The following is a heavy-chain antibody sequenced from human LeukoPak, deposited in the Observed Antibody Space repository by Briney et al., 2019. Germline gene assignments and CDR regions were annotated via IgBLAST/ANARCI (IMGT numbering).Heavy chain of an antibody. CDR2: INPNSGGT. V-gene: IGHV1-2*02. CDR1: GYTFTGYY. Sequence: RASVKVSCKASGYTFTGYYMHWVRQAPGQGLEWMGWINPNSGGTNYAQKFQGRVTMTRDTSISTAYMELSRLRSDDTAVYYCARDRWLRAVAGNWYFDLWGRGTLVTVSS. J-gene: IGHJ2*01. CDR3: ARDRWLRAVAGNWYFDL. D-gene: IGHD6-19*01.